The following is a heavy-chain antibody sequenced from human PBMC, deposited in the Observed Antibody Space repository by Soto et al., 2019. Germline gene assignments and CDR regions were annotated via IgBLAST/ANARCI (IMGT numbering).Heavy chain of an antibody. CDR3: ARSPPITVAGPPSRGRHYYSGMEV. V-gene: IGHV1-3*01. D-gene: IGHD6-19*01. CDR1: GYSFPSYT. Sequence: ASVKVSCKASGYSFPSYTMHWVRQAPGQRLEWMGWINAGIGDTKYSEKFQGRVTITRDTPASTAYMEVSSLRSEDTAVYYCARSPPITVAGPPSRGRHYYSGMEVWGQGTLVTVS. CDR2: INAGIGDT. J-gene: IGHJ6*02.